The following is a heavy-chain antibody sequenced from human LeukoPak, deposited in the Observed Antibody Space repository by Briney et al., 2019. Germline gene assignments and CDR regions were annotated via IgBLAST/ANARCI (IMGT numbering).Heavy chain of an antibody. J-gene: IGHJ1*01. CDR2: ISGSGVST. CDR1: GFTFSSYA. D-gene: IGHD6-13*01. CDR3: ARCYSSSWYGCYFQH. V-gene: IGHV3-23*01. Sequence: GGSLRLSCAASGFTFSSYAMSWVRQAPGKGLEWVSSISGSGVSTYYADSVRGRFTMSRDNSKNTLYLQMNSLRAEDTAVYYCARCYSSSWYGCYFQHWGQGTLVTVSS.